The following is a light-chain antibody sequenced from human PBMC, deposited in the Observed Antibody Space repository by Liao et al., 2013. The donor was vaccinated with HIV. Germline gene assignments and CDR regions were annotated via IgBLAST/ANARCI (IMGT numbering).Light chain of an antibody. V-gene: IGLV3-1*01. CDR2: HDT. CDR1: KLGNKY. J-gene: IGLJ2*01. Sequence: SYELTQPPSLSVSPGQTASITCSGDKLGNKYACWYQQKPGQSPVLVIYHDTKRPSGIPERFSGSNSGNTATLTISGTQAMDEADYYCQAWDRNTAIFGGGTKLTVL. CDR3: QAWDRNTAI.